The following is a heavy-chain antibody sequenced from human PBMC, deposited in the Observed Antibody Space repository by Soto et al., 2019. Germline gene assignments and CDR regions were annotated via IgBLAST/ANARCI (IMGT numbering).Heavy chain of an antibody. CDR3: ARDGYSSSWYHQNYYYYGMDV. D-gene: IGHD6-13*01. CDR2: IYYSGST. CDR1: GGSISSYY. J-gene: IGHJ6*02. V-gene: IGHV4-59*01. Sequence: SETLSLTCTVSGGSISSYYWSWIRQPPGKGLEWIGYIYYSGSTNYNPSLKSRVTISVDTSKNQFSLKLSSVTAADTAVYYCARDGYSSSWYHQNYYYYGMDVRAQRTTVTVSS.